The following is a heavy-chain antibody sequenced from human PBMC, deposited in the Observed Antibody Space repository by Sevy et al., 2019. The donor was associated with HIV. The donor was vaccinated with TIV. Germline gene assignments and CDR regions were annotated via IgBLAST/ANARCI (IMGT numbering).Heavy chain of an antibody. CDR2: ISGPGALT. Sequence: GGSLRLSRAVSGFTFRSYAMSWVRQAPGKGLEWVSSISGPGALTYYAESVKGRFTISRDNSKNTLLLQMNSLGAEVTALYYCAKGDEPAADYADYVPNAFDIWGQGTMVTVSS. CDR1: GFTFRSYA. V-gene: IGHV3-23*01. CDR3: AKGDEPAADYADYVPNAFDI. J-gene: IGHJ3*02. D-gene: IGHD4-17*01.